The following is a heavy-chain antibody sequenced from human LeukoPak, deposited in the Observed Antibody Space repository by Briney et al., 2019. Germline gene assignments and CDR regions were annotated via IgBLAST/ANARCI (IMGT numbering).Heavy chain of an antibody. D-gene: IGHD1-26*01. V-gene: IGHV4-39*01. J-gene: IGHJ4*02. CDR2: ISYSGSSGST. Sequence: PSETLSLTCTVSGASISSTSYYWGWIRQPPGKELEWIGTISYSGSSGSTSYNPSLKSRVTISVDTSKDQFSLKLSSVTAADTAMYYCARRVSGSYSDYWGQGTLVTVSS. CDR3: ARRVSGSYSDY. CDR1: GASISSTSYY.